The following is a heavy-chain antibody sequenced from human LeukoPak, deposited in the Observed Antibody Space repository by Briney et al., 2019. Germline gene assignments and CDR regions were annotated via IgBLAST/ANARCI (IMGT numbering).Heavy chain of an antibody. J-gene: IGHJ4*02. CDR1: GGSVSSSSYY. CDR2: IYYSGST. V-gene: IGHV4-39*07. D-gene: IGHD4-17*01. Sequence: SETLSLTCTVSGGSVSSSSYYWGWIRQPPGKGLEWIGSIYYSGSTYYNPSLKSRVTISVDTSKNQFSLKLSSVTAADTAVYYCATLNGDHSGGDYWGQGTLVTVSS. CDR3: ATLNGDHSGGDY.